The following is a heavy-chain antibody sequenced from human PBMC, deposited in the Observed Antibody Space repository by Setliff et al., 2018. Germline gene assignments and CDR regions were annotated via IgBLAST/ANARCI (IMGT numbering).Heavy chain of an antibody. CDR3: AASRAYTGAVEEWFLPKTFDF. CDR1: GGSFSTYF. V-gene: IGHV4-34*01. D-gene: IGHD3-10*01. Sequence: PSETLSLTCAVYGGSFSTYFWSWTRQPPGEGLEWIAEINHSGNSAYTPSLRSRATISVDTSKNQFSLKLNSVTAADAALYYCAASRAYTGAVEEWFLPKTFDFWGQESLVTVS. J-gene: IGHJ4*02. CDR2: INHSGNS.